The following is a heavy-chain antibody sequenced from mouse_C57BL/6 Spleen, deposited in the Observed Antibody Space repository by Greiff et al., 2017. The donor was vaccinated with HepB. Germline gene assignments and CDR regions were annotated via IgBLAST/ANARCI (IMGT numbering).Heavy chain of an antibody. CDR3: ARTPFTNAMDY. CDR2: INPGSGGT. Sequence: VKLQESGAELVRPGTSVKVSCKASGYAFTNYLIEWVKQRPGQGLEWIGVINPGSGGTNYNEKFKGKATLTADKSSSTAYMQLSSLTSEDSAVYFCARTPFTNAMDYWGQGTSVTVSS. V-gene: IGHV1-54*01. CDR1: GYAFTNYL. J-gene: IGHJ4*01.